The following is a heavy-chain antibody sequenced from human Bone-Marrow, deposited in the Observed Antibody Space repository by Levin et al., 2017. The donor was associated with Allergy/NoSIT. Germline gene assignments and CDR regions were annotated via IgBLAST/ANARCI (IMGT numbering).Heavy chain of an antibody. CDR2: IWYDGSLK. V-gene: IGHV3-33*01. J-gene: IGHJ6*02. CDR1: GFTFNYFG. CDR3: ARDRDFSSGYYYKGMDV. D-gene: IGHD5-24*01. Sequence: SCAASGFTFNYFGMHWVRQAPGKGLEWVALIWYDGSLKYYVDSVEGRFTISRDNSKNTLYLQMNSLRAEDTAVYYCARDRDFSSGYYYKGMDVWGQGTTVTISS.